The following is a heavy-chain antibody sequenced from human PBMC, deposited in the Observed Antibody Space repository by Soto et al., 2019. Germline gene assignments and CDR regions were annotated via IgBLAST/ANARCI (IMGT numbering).Heavy chain of an antibody. CDR1: GVSIRNFY. V-gene: IGHV4-59*01. D-gene: IGHD4-17*01. CDR2: VSDSGST. Sequence: QVQLQESGPGLVKPSETLSLTCTVSGVSIRNFYWSWVRQPPGKKLEWIGYVSDSGSTNYNPSLRSRLNISVDMAGSQYSLKLNSVTAADSGVYFCARDQGLHGDYLFDAWGQGALVIVSS. J-gene: IGHJ4*02. CDR3: ARDQGLHGDYLFDA.